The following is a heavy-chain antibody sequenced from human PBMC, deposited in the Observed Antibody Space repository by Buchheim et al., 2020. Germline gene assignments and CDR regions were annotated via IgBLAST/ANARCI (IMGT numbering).Heavy chain of an antibody. V-gene: IGHV3-30*18. CDR1: GFTFSSYG. D-gene: IGHD6-13*01. J-gene: IGHJ4*02. CDR3: AKLAAAGHFDY. CDR2: ISYDGSNK. Sequence: QVQLVESGGGVVQPGRSLRLSYAASGFTFSSYGMHWVRQAPGKGLEWVAVISYDGSNKYYADSVKGRFTISRDNSKNTLYLQMNSLRAEDTAVYYCAKLAAAGHFDYWGQGTL.